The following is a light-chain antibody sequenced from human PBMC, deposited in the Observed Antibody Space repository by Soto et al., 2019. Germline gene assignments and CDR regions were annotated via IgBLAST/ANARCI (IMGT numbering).Light chain of an antibody. CDR1: SSDVGDYNY. CDR3: SSYTTSSTLV. V-gene: IGLV2-14*01. J-gene: IGLJ1*01. CDR2: EVS. Sequence: QSALTQPASGSGSPGQSITNSCTGTSSDVGDYNYVSWYQQHPGKAPKLMIYEVSYRPSGVSHRFSGSKSGNTASLTISGLQAEDEADYYCSSYTTSSTLVFGAGTKLTVL.